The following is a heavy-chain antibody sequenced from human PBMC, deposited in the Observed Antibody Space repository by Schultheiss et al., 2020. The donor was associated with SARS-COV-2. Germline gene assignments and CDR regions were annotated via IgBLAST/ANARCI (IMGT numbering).Heavy chain of an antibody. J-gene: IGHJ6*02. CDR1: GGSISSGGYS. D-gene: IGHD6-13*01. CDR2: IYHSGST. V-gene: IGHV4-30-2*01. Sequence: SETLSLTCAVSGGSISSGGYSWSWIRQPPGKGLEWIGYIYHSGSTYYNPSLKSRVTISVDRSKNQFSLKLSSVTAANTAVYYCARDEADYYYGMDVWGQGTTVTVSS. CDR3: ARDEADYYYGMDV.